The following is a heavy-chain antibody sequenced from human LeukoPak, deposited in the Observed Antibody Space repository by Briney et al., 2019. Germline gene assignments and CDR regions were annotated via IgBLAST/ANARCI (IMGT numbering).Heavy chain of an antibody. V-gene: IGHV3-11*01. CDR1: GFTFSDYY. J-gene: IGHJ6*02. CDR3: ARDVDSSSSGYGMDV. D-gene: IGHD6-13*01. Sequence: GGSLRLSCAASGFTFSDYYMSWIRQAPGKGLERGSYISSSGSTIYYADSVKGRCTISRDNAKNSLYLQMNRLRAEDTAVYYCARDVDSSSSGYGMDVWGQGTTVTVSS. CDR2: ISSSGSTI.